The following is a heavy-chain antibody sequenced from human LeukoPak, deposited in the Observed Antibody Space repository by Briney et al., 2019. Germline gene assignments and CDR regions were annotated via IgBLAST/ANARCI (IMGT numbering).Heavy chain of an antibody. D-gene: IGHD3-10*01. Sequence: SETLSLTCTVSGGSISSYYWSWIRQPPRKGLEWIGYIYYSGSTNYNPSLQSRVTISVDTSKNQFSLKLSSVTAADTAVYYCARGEGYYGSGTWAYGMDVWGKGTTVTVSS. V-gene: IGHV4-59*01. J-gene: IGHJ6*04. CDR3: ARGEGYYGSGTWAYGMDV. CDR1: GGSISSYY. CDR2: IYYSGST.